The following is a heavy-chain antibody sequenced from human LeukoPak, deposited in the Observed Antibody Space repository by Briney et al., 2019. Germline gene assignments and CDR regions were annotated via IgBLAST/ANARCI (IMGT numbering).Heavy chain of an antibody. CDR2: IYHSGST. D-gene: IGHD6-13*01. J-gene: IGHJ4*02. V-gene: IGHV4-30-2*01. CDR3: VCPDSSSRWGTH. CDR1: GGSISSGGYY. Sequence: PSQTLSLTCTVSGGSISSGGYYWGWIRQPPGKGLEWIGYIYHSGSTYYNPSLKSRVTISVDRSKNQFSLKLSSVTVADTAVYYCVCPDSSSRWGTHWGQGTLVTVSS.